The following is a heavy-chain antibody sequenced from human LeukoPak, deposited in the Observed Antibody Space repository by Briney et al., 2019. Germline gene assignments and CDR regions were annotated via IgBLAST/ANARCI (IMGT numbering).Heavy chain of an antibody. CDR1: GGSISSYY. CDR3: ARHRDMVYAVVDY. CDR2: IYYSGST. D-gene: IGHD2-8*01. J-gene: IGHJ4*02. V-gene: IGHV4-59*08. Sequence: SETLSLTCTVSGGSISSYYWNWIRQPPGKGLEWIGYIYYSGSTNYNPSLKSRVTISVDTSKNQFSLKLSSVTAADTAVYYCARHRDMVYAVVDYWGQGTLVTVSS.